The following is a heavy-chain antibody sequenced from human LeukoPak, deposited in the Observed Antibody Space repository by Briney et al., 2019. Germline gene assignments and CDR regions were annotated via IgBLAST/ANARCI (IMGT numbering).Heavy chain of an antibody. CDR2: IIPILGIA. CDR1: GGAFSSYT. D-gene: IGHD4-23*01. CDR3: ARDRERWSTYWFDP. V-gene: IGHV1-69*04. J-gene: IGHJ5*02. Sequence: SVKVSCKASGGAFSSYTISWVRQAPGQGLEWMGRIIPILGIANYAQKFQGRVTITADKSTSTAYMELSSLRSEDTAVYYCARDRERWSTYWFDPWGQGTLVTVSS.